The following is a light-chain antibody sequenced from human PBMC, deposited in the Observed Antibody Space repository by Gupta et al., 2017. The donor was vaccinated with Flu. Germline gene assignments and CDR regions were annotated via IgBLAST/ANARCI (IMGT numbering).Light chain of an antibody. Sequence: DVVMTQSPLSLPVSLGQPASITCRSSESLIYSDGNTYLSWFQQRPGQSPRRLLFRVSYRDSGVPDRFSGSGSGTDFTLHISGVEADDVGIYHCMQTKNWPRTFGQGTKVEIK. CDR1: ESLIYSDGNTY. CDR3: MQTKNWPRT. J-gene: IGKJ1*01. V-gene: IGKV2-30*01. CDR2: RVS.